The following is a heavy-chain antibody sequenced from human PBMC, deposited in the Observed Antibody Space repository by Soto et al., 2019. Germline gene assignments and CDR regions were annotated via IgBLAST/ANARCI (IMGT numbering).Heavy chain of an antibody. CDR2: IYYSGST. Sequence: QVQLQESGPGLVKPSETLSLTCTVSGGSISSYYWSWIRQPPGKGLEWIGYIYYSGSTNYNPSLKSRVPISVATSKNQCSLKLSSVSAADTAVYSCARRYGYSFDYWGQGTLVTVSS. D-gene: IGHD1-1*01. V-gene: IGHV4-59*08. CDR3: ARRYGYSFDY. J-gene: IGHJ4*02. CDR1: GGSISSYY.